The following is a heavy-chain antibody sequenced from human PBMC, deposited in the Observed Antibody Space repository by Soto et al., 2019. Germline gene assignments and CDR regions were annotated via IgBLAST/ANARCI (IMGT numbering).Heavy chain of an antibody. Sequence: GASVKVSCKASGGTFSSYAISWVRQAPGQGLEWMGGIIPIFGTANYAQKFRGRVTITADESTSTAYMELSSLRSEDTAVYYCARGLRESITMVRGGPYYYYYGMYVWGQGTTVTVSS. CDR1: GGTFSSYA. J-gene: IGHJ6*02. D-gene: IGHD3-10*01. CDR3: ARGLRESITMVRGGPYYYYYGMYV. V-gene: IGHV1-69*13. CDR2: IIPIFGTA.